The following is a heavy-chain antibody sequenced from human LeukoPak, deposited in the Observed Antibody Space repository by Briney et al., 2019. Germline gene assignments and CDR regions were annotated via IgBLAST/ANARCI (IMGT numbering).Heavy chain of an antibody. D-gene: IGHD7-27*01. CDR3: ARDKNWGFDY. Sequence: GGSLRLSCAASGFTFSSYSMNWVRQAPGKGLEWVSYIRSSDTLIYYADSVKGRFTISTDNAENSLYLQMNSLRDEDTAVYYCARDKNWGFDYWGQGTLVTVSS. J-gene: IGHJ4*02. CDR1: GFTFSSYS. V-gene: IGHV3-48*02. CDR2: IRSSDTLI.